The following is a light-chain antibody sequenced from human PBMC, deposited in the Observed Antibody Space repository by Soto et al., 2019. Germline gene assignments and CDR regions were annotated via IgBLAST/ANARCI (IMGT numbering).Light chain of an antibody. J-gene: IGKJ4*01. CDR2: GAS. V-gene: IGKV3-20*01. CDR1: QSVSSSY. CDR3: QQYGNSLLT. Sequence: EIVLTHSPGTLSLSPGERATLSCRASQSVSSSYLAWYQQKPGQAPRLLIYGASSRATGIPDRFSGSGSGTDFTLTISRLEPEDFALYYCQQYGNSLLTFGGGTKVDIK.